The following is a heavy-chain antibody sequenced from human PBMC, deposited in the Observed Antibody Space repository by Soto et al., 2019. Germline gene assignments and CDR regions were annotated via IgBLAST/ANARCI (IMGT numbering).Heavy chain of an antibody. D-gene: IGHD3-22*01. V-gene: IGHV4-31*03. CDR3: ARALYYYDSSGYYYFDD. CDR2: IYYSGST. Sequence: SETLSLTCTVSGGSISSGGYYWSWIRQHPGKGLEWIGYIYYSGSTYYNPSLKSRVTISVDTSKNQFSLKLSSVTAADTAVYYCARALYYYDSSGYYYFDDWGQGTLVTVSS. CDR1: GGSISSGGYY. J-gene: IGHJ4*02.